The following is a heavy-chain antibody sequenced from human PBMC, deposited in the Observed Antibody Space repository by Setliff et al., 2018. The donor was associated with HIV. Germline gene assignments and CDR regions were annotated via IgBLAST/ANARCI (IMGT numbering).Heavy chain of an antibody. J-gene: IGHJ3*02. V-gene: IGHV1-18*01. Sequence: ASVKVSCKAFGYTFSDYSIIWVRQAPGQGPEWMGWISDHNGNTNYAQKIQGRVTLTIDTSTSTAYMELRTLGSDDTAVYYCAREAANYAFDIWGQGTMVTVS. D-gene: IGHD2-15*01. CDR2: ISDHNGNT. CDR1: GYTFSDYS. CDR3: AREAANYAFDI.